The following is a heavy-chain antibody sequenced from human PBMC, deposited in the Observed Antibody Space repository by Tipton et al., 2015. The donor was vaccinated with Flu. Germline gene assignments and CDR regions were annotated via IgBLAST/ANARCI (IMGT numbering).Heavy chain of an antibody. Sequence: LRLSCTVSGGSISSFFWTWIRQPAGKGLEWIGRVRSSGSTNYNPSLKSRVTMSVDTSKNQFSLSLSSVTAADTDLYYCAKNERGAFDFWGQGTMVTVSS. CDR1: GGSISSFF. CDR2: VRSSGST. CDR3: AKNERGAFDF. D-gene: IGHD1-1*01. J-gene: IGHJ3*01. V-gene: IGHV4-4*07.